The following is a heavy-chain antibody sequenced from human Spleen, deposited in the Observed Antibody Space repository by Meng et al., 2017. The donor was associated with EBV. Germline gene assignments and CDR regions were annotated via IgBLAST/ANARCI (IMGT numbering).Heavy chain of an antibody. J-gene: IGHJ4*02. CDR2: INGDGTST. Sequence: EVWVVESGGSLVQPGGSLRLSCEASGITFSSYWMHWVRQAPGKGLAWVSRINGDGTSTSHAEYVKGRFTVSRDNVKNTLYLEMNSLRAEDTAVYYCATNKMVYWGRGTLVTVSS. CDR1: GITFSSYW. CDR3: ATNKMVY. V-gene: IGHV3-74*01. D-gene: IGHD2-8*01.